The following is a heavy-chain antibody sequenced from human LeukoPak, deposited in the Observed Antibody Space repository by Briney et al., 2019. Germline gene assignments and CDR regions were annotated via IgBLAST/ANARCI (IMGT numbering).Heavy chain of an antibody. Sequence: GRSPRLSCAASGFTFSSYGMHWVRQAPGKGLEWVAVISYDGSNKYYADSVKGRFTISRDNSKNTLYLQMNSLRAEDTAVYYCAKVAAGGGYRYFDYWGQGTLVTVSS. CDR3: AKVAAGGGYRYFDY. J-gene: IGHJ4*02. CDR1: GFTFSSYG. CDR2: ISYDGSNK. D-gene: IGHD5-18*01. V-gene: IGHV3-30*18.